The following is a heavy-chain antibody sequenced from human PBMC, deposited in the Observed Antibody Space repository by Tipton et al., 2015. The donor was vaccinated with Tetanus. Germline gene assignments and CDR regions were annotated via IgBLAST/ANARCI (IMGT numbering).Heavy chain of an antibody. V-gene: IGHV5-51*01. D-gene: IGHD1-1*01. J-gene: IGHJ4*02. CDR3: ARRRTTTALANYFDS. CDR1: GYNFTVYY. CDR2: VYPGDSTI. Sequence: QLVQSGAEVKKPGESLQISCKGSGYNFTVYYIGWVRQMPGKGLEWMGIVYPGDSTIKYSPSFQGQVTISADRSITTAYLRWSSLKASDTAIYYCARRRTTTALANYFDSWGQGTQVTVSS.